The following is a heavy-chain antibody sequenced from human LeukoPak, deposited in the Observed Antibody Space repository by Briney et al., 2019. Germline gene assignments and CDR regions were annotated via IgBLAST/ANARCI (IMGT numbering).Heavy chain of an antibody. V-gene: IGHV4-34*01. Sequence: SETLSLTCAVYGGSFSGYYWSWIRQPPGKGLEWIGEINHSGSTNYNPSLKSRVTISVDTSKNQFSLKLSSVTAADTAVYYCARTEMATKVYYFDYWGQGTLVAVSS. CDR3: ARTEMATKVYYFDY. D-gene: IGHD5-24*01. CDR1: GGSFSGYY. CDR2: INHSGST. J-gene: IGHJ4*02.